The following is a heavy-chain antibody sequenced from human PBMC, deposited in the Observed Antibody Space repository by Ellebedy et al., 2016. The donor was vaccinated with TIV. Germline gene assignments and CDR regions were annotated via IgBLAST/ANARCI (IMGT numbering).Heavy chain of an antibody. CDR1: GFSLSTTRVS. J-gene: IGHJ4*02. Sequence: SGPTLVKPTQTLTLTCTFSGFSLSTTRVSVSWIRQPPGKALEWHARIDWDDDKYFNTSLRTRLTISKDTSKNQVVLTMTNMDPVDTATYYCARTDGSGWAFDSWGQGTLVTVSS. CDR2: IDWDDDK. CDR3: ARTDGSGWAFDS. V-gene: IGHV2-70*11. D-gene: IGHD6-19*01.